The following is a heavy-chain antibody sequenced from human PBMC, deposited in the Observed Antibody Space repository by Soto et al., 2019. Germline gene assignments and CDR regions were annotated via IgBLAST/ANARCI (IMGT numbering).Heavy chain of an antibody. V-gene: IGHV3-11*06. CDR1: GFPFGDYY. Sequence: GGSLRLSCEASGFPFGDYYMSWIRQSPERGLEWLSFLSSSSRSTKYADSVRGRFTISRDNAKNALYLQMNSLRAEDTAVYYCARRLGSLPTANLDLWGRGTLVTVSS. CDR3: ARRLGSLPTANLDL. J-gene: IGHJ2*01. D-gene: IGHD1-1*01. CDR2: LSSSSRST.